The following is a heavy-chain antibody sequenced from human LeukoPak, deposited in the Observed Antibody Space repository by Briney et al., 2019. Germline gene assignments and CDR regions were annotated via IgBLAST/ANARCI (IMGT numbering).Heavy chain of an antibody. V-gene: IGHV1-2*02. CDR3: VRVRGYSYGYDY. CDR1: GYTFTDNY. J-gene: IGHJ4*02. D-gene: IGHD5-18*01. Sequence: ASVKVSCKASGYTFTDNYLHWVRQAPGQGLEWMGWINPNGGGTNYAQKFQGRVIVTKDTSISTAYMELSRLRSDDTAVYYCVRVRGYSYGYDYWGQGTLVTVSS. CDR2: INPNGGGT.